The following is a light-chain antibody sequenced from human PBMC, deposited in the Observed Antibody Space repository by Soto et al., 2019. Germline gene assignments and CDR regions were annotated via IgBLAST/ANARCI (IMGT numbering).Light chain of an antibody. CDR2: AAS. V-gene: IGKV1-17*01. J-gene: IGKJ1*01. CDR1: QGIRKD. Sequence: DIQMTKPPSSLSESVGDRFPFLCRESQGIRKDLDWFQQKPAKAPERLIYAASSLQSGVPSRFSGSGSGTEFTLTISSLQAEDFATYYCLQYNTYPWTFGQGTKVEIK. CDR3: LQYNTYPWT.